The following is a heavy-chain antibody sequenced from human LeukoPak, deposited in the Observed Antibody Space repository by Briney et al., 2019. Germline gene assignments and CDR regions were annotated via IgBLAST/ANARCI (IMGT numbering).Heavy chain of an antibody. V-gene: IGHV4-4*08. CDR3: ARDYLGAGTVGATSGY. CDR1: GGSISNYY. Sequence: SETLSLTCTVSGGSISNYYWNWIRLPPGKGLEWIGYIYYTGNTNYNPSLKSRVTISVDTSKNQFSLKLSSVTAADTAVYYCARDYLGAGTVGATSGYWGQGTLVTVSS. J-gene: IGHJ4*02. D-gene: IGHD1-26*01. CDR2: IYYTGNT.